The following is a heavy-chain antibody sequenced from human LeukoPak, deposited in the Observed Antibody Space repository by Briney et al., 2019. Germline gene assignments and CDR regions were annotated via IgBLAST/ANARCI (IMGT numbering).Heavy chain of an antibody. D-gene: IGHD6-13*01. CDR3: ARLEGGSSWYPYYSYGMDV. V-gene: IGHV4-39*01. CDR1: GGSISSHSSS. Sequence: SSETLSLTCTVSGGSISSHSSSWGWIRQPPGKGLEWIGTVYNIGSTYYNPSLKSRVTIFVDTSKNQFSLKVSSVTAADTAVYYCARLEGGSSWYPYYSYGMDVWGQGITVTVS. CDR2: VYNIGST. J-gene: IGHJ6*02.